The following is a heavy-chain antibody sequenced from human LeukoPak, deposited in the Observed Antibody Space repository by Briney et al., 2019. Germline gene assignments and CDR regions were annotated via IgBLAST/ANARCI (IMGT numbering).Heavy chain of an antibody. V-gene: IGHV4-59*02. D-gene: IGHD2-2*01. CDR1: GGSVNYYY. CDR3: ARGAAAMGYYYYYYMDV. J-gene: IGHJ6*03. CDR2: IYYSGST. Sequence: KPSETLSLTCTVSGGSVNYYYWSWIRQPPGKGLEWIGYIYYSGSTDYNPSLKSRVTISVDTSKNQFSLKLSSVTAADTAVYYCARGAAAMGYYYYYYMDVWGKGTTVTVSS.